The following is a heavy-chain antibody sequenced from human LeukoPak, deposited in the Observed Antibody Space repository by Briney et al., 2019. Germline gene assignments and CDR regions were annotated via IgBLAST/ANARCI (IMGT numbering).Heavy chain of an antibody. Sequence: GGSLRLSCAASGNYWMHWVRQVPGKGLVWVSHINSDGSWTSYADSVKGRFTISRDNSKNTLYLQMNSLRAEDTAVYYCAGGWYYFDYWGQGTLVTVSS. CDR3: AGGWYYFDY. V-gene: IGHV3-74*01. D-gene: IGHD6-19*01. CDR1: GNYW. CDR2: INSDGSWT. J-gene: IGHJ4*02.